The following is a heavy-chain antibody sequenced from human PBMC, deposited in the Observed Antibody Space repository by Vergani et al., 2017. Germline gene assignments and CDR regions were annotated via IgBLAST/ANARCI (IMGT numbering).Heavy chain of an antibody. Sequence: QVRLQESGPGLVKPSETLSLTCTVSGDSVDNRDYYWGWIRRPPGKGLEWIGSFSKGGTTSLHPSVKSRVAISSDTAKNRFSLKLTSVSAADTAVYYCARSSCGGDCYEFDYWGQGILVTVSS. CDR1: GDSVDNRDYY. D-gene: IGHD2-21*02. CDR2: FSKGGTT. V-gene: IGHV4-39*01. J-gene: IGHJ4*02. CDR3: ARSSCGGDCYEFDY.